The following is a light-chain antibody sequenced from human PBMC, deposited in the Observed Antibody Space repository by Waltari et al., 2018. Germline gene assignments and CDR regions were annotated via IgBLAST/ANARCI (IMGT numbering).Light chain of an antibody. CDR2: AAS. CDR1: KSISSY. J-gene: IGKJ1*01. V-gene: IGKV1-39*01. CDR3: QQSYSMPWT. Sequence: DIQTTQSPSSLSASVGNRVTITCRASKSISSYLNWYHQKPGKAPKLLMYAASSLQSVVPSRFSGSGSGTDFTLTISSLQPEDVASYHCQQSYSMPWTFGQGTKVEIK.